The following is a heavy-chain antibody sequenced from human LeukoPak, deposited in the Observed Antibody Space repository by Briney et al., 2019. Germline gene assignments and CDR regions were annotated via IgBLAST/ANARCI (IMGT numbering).Heavy chain of an antibody. CDR2: IYPGDSDT. D-gene: IGHD3-22*01. CDR1: VYSFTSYW. Sequence: GESLKISCKGSVYSFTSYWIGWVRQMPGKGLEWMGIIYPGDSDTRYSPSFQGQVTISADKSISTAYLQWSSLKASDTAMYYCARQGQSYYDSSGYSDYWGQGILVTVSS. J-gene: IGHJ4*02. V-gene: IGHV5-51*01. CDR3: ARQGQSYYDSSGYSDY.